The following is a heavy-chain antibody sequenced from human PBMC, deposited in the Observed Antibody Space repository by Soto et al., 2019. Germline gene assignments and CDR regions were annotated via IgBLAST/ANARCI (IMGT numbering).Heavy chain of an antibody. Sequence: ESLKVSCQVSGYTFYSNWIVWVRQMPGKGLEWMGIIYPGDSETRYSPSFQGQVTISADRSFKIAYLQWRRLQASDTAMYYCARLLDSWDEPHYFDSWGQGTTVTVSS. J-gene: IGHJ4*02. CDR1: GYTFYSNW. CDR2: IYPGDSET. V-gene: IGHV5-51*01. D-gene: IGHD1-1*01. CDR3: ARLLDSWDEPHYFDS.